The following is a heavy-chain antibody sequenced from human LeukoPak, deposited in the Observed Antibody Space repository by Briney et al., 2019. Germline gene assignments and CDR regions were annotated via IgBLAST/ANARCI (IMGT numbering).Heavy chain of an antibody. CDR3: ARHLSGVTGYTYGRGIDY. J-gene: IGHJ4*02. Sequence: GGSLRLSCAASGFTFSDYGMHWVRQAPGKGLEWVAFIRYDGSNQFYADSVKGRFTISRDNAKKSLYLQMNSLRAEDTAVYYCARHLSGVTGYTYGRGIDYWGQGTLVTVSS. CDR2: IRYDGSNQ. D-gene: IGHD5-18*01. V-gene: IGHV3-30*02. CDR1: GFTFSDYG.